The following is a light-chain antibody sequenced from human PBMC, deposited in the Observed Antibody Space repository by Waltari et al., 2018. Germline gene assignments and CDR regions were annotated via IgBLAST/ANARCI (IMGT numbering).Light chain of an antibody. CDR3: QQYNNWPPGT. CDR2: GAS. Sequence: ETVVTQSPATLSVSPGDRATLSCKTSQTIGRSLAWYQQKPGQAPRLVIYGASIRATGIPARFSGSGSETEFALTTSGLQSEDFAVYYCQQYNNWPPGTFGQGTKVEI. V-gene: IGKV3-15*01. J-gene: IGKJ1*01. CDR1: QTIGRS.